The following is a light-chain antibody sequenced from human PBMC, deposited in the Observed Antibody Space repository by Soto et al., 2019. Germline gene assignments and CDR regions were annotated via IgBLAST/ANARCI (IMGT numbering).Light chain of an antibody. CDR1: QGIRTH. CDR3: QQVNGFPPWT. Sequence: DIQLTQSPSFLSASVGDEVTITCRASQGIRTHLAWYQQKPGKAPKLLSYTASTLQSGVPSRFSGGGSGTEFTLTFSSLQPEDFATYYCQQVNGFPPWTFGQGTKVEIK. J-gene: IGKJ1*01. CDR2: TAS. V-gene: IGKV1-9*01.